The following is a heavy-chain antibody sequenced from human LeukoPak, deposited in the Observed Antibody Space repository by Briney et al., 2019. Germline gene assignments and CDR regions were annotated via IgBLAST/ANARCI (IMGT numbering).Heavy chain of an antibody. CDR2: ISAYNGNT. CDR1: GYTFTGYY. Sequence: ASVKVSCKASGYTFTGYYMHWVRQAPGQGLEWMGWISAYNGNTNYAQKLQGRVTMTTDTSTSTAYMELRSLRSDDTAVYYCARERRGSYWFDPWGQGTLVTVSS. V-gene: IGHV1-18*04. J-gene: IGHJ5*02. CDR3: ARERRGSYWFDP. D-gene: IGHD2-15*01.